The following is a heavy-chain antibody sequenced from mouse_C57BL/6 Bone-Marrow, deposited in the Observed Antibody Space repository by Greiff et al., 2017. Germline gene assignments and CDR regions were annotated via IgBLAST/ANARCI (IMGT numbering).Heavy chain of an antibody. Sequence: VQLQQPGAELVKPGASVKVSCKASGYTFTSYWMHWVKLRPGQGLEWIGRIHPSDGDTNYNQKFKGKATLTVDKSSSTAYMQLSSLTSEDSAVYYCAMGDGYYSDYWGQGTLSQSPQ. D-gene: IGHD2-3*01. CDR2: IHPSDGDT. J-gene: IGHJ2*01. V-gene: IGHV1-74*01. CDR1: GYTFTSYW. CDR3: AMGDGYYSDY.